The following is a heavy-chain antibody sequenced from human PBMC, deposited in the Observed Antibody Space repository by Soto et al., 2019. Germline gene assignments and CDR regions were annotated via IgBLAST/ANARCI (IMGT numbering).Heavy chain of an antibody. CDR1: GFTFSSYA. J-gene: IGHJ4*02. D-gene: IGHD1-26*01. Sequence: PGGSLRLSCAASGFTFSSYAMSWVRQAPGKGLVWVSSINNDGSRTWYADSVRGRIAMSRDNARNLVSLQMNSLRAEDTAVYYCGTTFEYWGQGALVTVS. CDR3: GTTFEY. CDR2: INNDGSRT. V-gene: IGHV3-74*01.